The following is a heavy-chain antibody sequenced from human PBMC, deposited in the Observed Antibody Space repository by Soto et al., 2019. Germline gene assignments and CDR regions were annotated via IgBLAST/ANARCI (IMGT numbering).Heavy chain of an antibody. CDR2: ISAYNGDT. Sequence: QVQLMQSGAEVKKPGASVKVSCKASGYTFTTYGVSWVRQAPGQGLEWVGWISAYNGDTNYAQNLQGRVSMTTDTSTTTAHMELRSVRSDDTAVDYCARGGGGPPRLRLEFWGQGTLVTVSS. D-gene: IGHD1-26*01. V-gene: IGHV1-18*01. J-gene: IGHJ4*02. CDR3: ARGGGGPPRLRLEF. CDR1: GYTFTTYG.